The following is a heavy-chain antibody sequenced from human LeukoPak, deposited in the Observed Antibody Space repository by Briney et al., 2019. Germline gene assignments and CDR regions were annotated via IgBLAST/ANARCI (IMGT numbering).Heavy chain of an antibody. V-gene: IGHV4-28*01. Sequence: SDTLSLTXAVPGYSISSSNWWGWIRQPPGKGLEWIGHIYYSGSTYYNPSLKSRVTMSVDTSKNQFSLKLSSVTAADTAVYYCARMANTVRGVIITSYYFDYWGQGTLVTVSS. CDR3: ARMANTVRGVIITSYYFDY. D-gene: IGHD3-10*01. CDR1: GYSISSSNW. J-gene: IGHJ4*02. CDR2: IYYSGST.